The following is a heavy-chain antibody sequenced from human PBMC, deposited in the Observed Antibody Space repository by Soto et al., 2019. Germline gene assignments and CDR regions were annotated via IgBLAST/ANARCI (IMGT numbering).Heavy chain of an antibody. CDR3: ACRGPHPFLLFGWRFDP. J-gene: IGHJ5*02. Sequence: SETLSLTCAVYGGSFSGYYWSWIRPPPGKGLEWIGEINHSGSTNYNPSLKSRVTISVDTSKNQLSLKLSSVTAADTAVYYFACRGPHPFLLFGWRFDPWGQGTLVTVSA. CDR1: GGSFSGYY. CDR2: INHSGST. D-gene: IGHD3-10*01. V-gene: IGHV4-34*01.